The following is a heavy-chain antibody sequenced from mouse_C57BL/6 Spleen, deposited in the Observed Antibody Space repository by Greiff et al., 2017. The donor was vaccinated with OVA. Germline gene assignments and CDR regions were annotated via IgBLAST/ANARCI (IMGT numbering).Heavy chain of an antibody. Sequence: DVKLVESGGGLVKPGGSLKLSCAASGFTFSDYGMHWVRQAPEKGLEWVAYISSGSSTIYYADTVKGRFTISRDNAKNTLFLQMTSLRSEDTAMYYCARGGNSYYAMDYWGQGTSVTVSS. CDR1: GFTFSDYG. CDR3: ARGGNSYYAMDY. J-gene: IGHJ4*01. D-gene: IGHD2-1*01. V-gene: IGHV5-17*01. CDR2: ISSGSSTI.